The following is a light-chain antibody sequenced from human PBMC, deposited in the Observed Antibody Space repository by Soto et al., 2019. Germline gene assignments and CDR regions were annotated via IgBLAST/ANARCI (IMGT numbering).Light chain of an antibody. J-gene: IGLJ2*01. CDR2: DVS. CDR3: SSYTSSSTVV. Sequence: QSALTQPASVSGSPGQSITDSCTGTSSDVGGYNYVSWYQQRPGKAPKLMIYDVSNRPSGVSNRFSGSKSGNTASLTISGLQAEDEADYYCSSYTSSSTVVFGGGTKLTVL. CDR1: SSDVGGYNY. V-gene: IGLV2-14*01.